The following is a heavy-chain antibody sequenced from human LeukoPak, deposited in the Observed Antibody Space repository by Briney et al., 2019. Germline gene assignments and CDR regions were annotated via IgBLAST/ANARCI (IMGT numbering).Heavy chain of an antibody. D-gene: IGHD4-17*01. J-gene: IGHJ5*02. V-gene: IGHV4-39*01. Sequence: NPSETLSLTCTVSGGSISNSSYYWGWIRQAPGKGLEWIGSIYYSGSTYYNPSLKSRVTISVDTSKNQFSLKLSSVTAADTAVYYCARHYHGDYLGNWFDPWGQGTLVTVSS. CDR1: GGSISNSSYY. CDR2: IYYSGST. CDR3: ARHYHGDYLGNWFDP.